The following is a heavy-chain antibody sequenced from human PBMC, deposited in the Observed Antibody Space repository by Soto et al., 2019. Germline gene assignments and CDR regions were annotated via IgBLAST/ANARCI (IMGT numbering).Heavy chain of an antibody. CDR3: TTGVTLFGVVIP. J-gene: IGHJ5*02. Sequence: EVQLVESGGGLVKPGGSLRLSCAASGFTFNDAWMSWVRQAPGKGLEWVGRIKSKTYGGTADYAAPVKGRFTISRDDSKNTMYLQRNSLKTEDTAVYYCTTGVTLFGVVIPWGQGTLVTVSS. CDR1: GFTFNDAW. D-gene: IGHD3-3*01. V-gene: IGHV3-15*01. CDR2: IKSKTYGGTA.